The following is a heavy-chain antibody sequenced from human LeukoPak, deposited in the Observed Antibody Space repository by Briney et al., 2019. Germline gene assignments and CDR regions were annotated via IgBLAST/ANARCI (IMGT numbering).Heavy chain of an antibody. CDR2: IRYDGSHE. J-gene: IGHJ4*02. V-gene: IGHV3-30*02. CDR1: GVSLSTFG. D-gene: IGHD5/OR15-5a*01. Sequence: PGGSLRLSCEASGVSLSTFGMHWVRQAPGKGLEWVAFIRYDGSHEYYADSVKGRFTISRDNSKNTLYAQMSSLRADDTAIYYCANGAVSYSLNPLHIGDYWGQGTLVTVTS. CDR3: ANGAVSYSLNPLHIGDY.